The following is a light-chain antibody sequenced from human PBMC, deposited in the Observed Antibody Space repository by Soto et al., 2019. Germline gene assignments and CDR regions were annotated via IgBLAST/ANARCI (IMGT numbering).Light chain of an antibody. J-gene: IGKJ1*01. CDR1: QSISIW. V-gene: IGKV1-5*01. Sequence: DIQMTQSPSTLSASVGDRVTVTCRAGQSISIWLAWYQQKPGKAPKLLIYAASSLQSGVPSRFSGSGSGTEFTLTLSGLQPDDAAIYYCQQYNDYSWTVGQGTKVDIK. CDR2: AAS. CDR3: QQYNDYSWT.